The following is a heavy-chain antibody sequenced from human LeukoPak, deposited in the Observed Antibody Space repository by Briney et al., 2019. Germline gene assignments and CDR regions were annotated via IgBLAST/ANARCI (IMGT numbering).Heavy chain of an antibody. J-gene: IGHJ4*02. V-gene: IGHV1-69*13. CDR2: IIPIFGTA. D-gene: IGHD3/OR15-3a*01. CDR1: GGTFSSYA. Sequence: SVKVTCKASGGTFSSYAISWVRQAPGQGLEWMGGIIPIFGTANYAQKFQGRVTITADESTSTAYMELSSLRSEDTAVYYCASGLHEGPFDYWGQGTLVTVSS. CDR3: ASGLHEGPFDY.